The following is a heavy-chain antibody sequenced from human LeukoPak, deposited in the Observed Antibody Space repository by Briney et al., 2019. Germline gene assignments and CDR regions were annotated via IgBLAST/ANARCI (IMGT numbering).Heavy chain of an antibody. J-gene: IGHJ4*02. CDR3: VKGPLVRLDY. CDR2: ISYDGNNK. CDR1: GFTFSSYG. V-gene: IGHV3-30*18. Sequence: QPGRSLRLSCAASGFTFSSYGMHWVRQAPGKGLEWVAVISYDGNNKYYADSVKGRFTISKDNSKNTLFLQMNSLRAEDTAIYYCVKGPLVRLDYWGQGTLVTASS. D-gene: IGHD6-13*01.